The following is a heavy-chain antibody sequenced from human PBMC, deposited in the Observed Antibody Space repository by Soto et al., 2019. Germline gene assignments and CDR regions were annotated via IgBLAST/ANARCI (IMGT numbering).Heavy chain of an antibody. CDR1: GFTFSNYL. CDR2: ISGSGINT. V-gene: IGHV3-23*01. J-gene: IGHJ4*02. CDR3: AKVPLSLKFYDY. Sequence: PGGSLRLSCAASGFTFSNYLMNWVRQAPGKGLEWVSGISGSGINTYYADSVKGRFTISRDNSKNTLYLQMNSLTAAVTAIYYCAKVPLSLKFYDYWGQGTQVTVSS.